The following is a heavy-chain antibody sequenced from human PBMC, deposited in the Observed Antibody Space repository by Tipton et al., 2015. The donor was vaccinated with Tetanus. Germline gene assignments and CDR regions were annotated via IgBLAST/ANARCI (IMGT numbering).Heavy chain of an antibody. CDR3: AGVTAQRTELYFDH. D-gene: IGHD6-13*01. CDR1: GDSVSGYY. CDR2: VYYTGST. Sequence: LRLSCTVSGDSVSGYYWSWIRQPPGKGLEWIGYVYYTGSTNHNPSLKSRVTISMDRSKNQISLQLTSVTAADTAVYFCAGVTAQRTELYFDHWGQGTLVPVSS. V-gene: IGHV4-59*02. J-gene: IGHJ4*02.